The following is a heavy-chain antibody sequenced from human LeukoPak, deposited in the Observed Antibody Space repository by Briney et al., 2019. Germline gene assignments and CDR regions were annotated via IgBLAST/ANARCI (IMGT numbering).Heavy chain of an antibody. Sequence: GAAVKVSCKASGYTFTRYGISWGRQAPGQGLGWMGWISACNGNTKYARKLQGRVTITTETSTGTASMELRSLRSDDPAVYYCARSRAFGELLGWFDPWGQGTLVTVSS. J-gene: IGHJ5*02. CDR3: ARSRAFGELLGWFDP. CDR1: GYTFTRYG. D-gene: IGHD3-10*01. CDR2: ISACNGNT. V-gene: IGHV1-18*01.